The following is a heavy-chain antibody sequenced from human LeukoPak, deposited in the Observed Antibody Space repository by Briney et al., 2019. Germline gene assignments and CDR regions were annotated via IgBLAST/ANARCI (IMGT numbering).Heavy chain of an antibody. CDR2: IYYSGST. V-gene: IGHV4-39*01. J-gene: IGHJ4*02. CDR1: GDSSSRSSYY. Sequence: SETLSLTCTVSGDSSSRSSYYWGWIRQPPGKGLEWIGNIYYSGSTHYNPSLESRVTISVDTSKNQFSLKLSSVTAADTAVYYCARHAYSSGWSLDYWGQGTLVTVSS. D-gene: IGHD6-19*01. CDR3: ARHAYSSGWSLDY.